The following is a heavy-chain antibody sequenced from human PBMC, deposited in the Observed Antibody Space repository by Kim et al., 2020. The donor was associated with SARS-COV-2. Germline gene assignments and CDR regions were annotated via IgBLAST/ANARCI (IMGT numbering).Heavy chain of an antibody. Sequence: SETLSLTCTVSGGSISSYYWSWIRQPPGKGLEWIGYIYYSGSTNYNPSLKSRVSISVDTSKNQFSLKLSSVTAADTAVYYCARYQYYYDSSGYYTYGMDVWGQGSTVTVS. CDR2: IYYSGST. CDR3: ARYQYYYDSSGYYTYGMDV. CDR1: GGSISSYY. D-gene: IGHD3-22*01. V-gene: IGHV4-59*01. J-gene: IGHJ6*02.